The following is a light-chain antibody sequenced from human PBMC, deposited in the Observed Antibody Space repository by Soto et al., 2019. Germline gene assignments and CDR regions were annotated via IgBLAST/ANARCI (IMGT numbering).Light chain of an antibody. CDR3: QQYNSYSGT. V-gene: IGKV1-5*01. CDR1: QSISSW. J-gene: IGKJ1*01. CDR2: DAS. Sequence: DIQMTQPPSTLSASVGDRVTITCRASQSISSWLAWYQQKPGKAPKLLIYDASSLESGVPSRFSGSGSGTEFTLTISSLQPYDFATYYCQQYNSYSGTLGQGTKV.